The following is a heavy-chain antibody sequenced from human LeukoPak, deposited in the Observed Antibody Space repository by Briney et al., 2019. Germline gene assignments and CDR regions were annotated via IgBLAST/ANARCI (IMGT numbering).Heavy chain of an antibody. V-gene: IGHV4-61*02. CDR1: GGSISSGSYY. CDR2: VFPSGST. J-gene: IGHJ2*01. D-gene: IGHD4-23*01. Sequence: PSQTLSLICTVSGGSISSGSYYWNWIRQPAGKGLEWIGRVFPSGSTNYNPSLKSRVTISVDTSKNQFSLKLSSVTAADTAVYYCARVFFYNDGNSIGLWGRGTLVTVSS. CDR3: ARVFFYNDGNSIGL.